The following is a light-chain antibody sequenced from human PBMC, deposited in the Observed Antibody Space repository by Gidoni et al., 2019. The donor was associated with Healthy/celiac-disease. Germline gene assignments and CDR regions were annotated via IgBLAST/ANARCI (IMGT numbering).Light chain of an antibody. CDR3: QQYYSTPPLT. CDR1: QSVLYSSNNKNY. CDR2: WAS. V-gene: IGKV4-1*01. J-gene: IGKJ4*01. Sequence: DILMTQSPDSMAVSLGERATINGKSSQSVLYSSNNKNYLAWYQQKPGQPPKLLIYWASTRESGVPDRFSGSGSGTDFTLTIRSLQAEDVAVYYCQQYYSTPPLTFGGGTKVEIK.